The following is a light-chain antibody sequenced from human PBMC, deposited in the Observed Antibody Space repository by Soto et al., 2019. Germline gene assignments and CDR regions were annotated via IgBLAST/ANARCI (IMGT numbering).Light chain of an antibody. J-gene: IGKJ4*01. CDR2: AAS. CDR3: QKYNSAPLT. Sequence: DIQMTQSPSSLSASVGDEVTITCRASQTIMTYLNWYQLKPGKIPNLLIYAASTLQAGVPSRFSGSGSGTDFTLTISSLQPEDVAAYYCQKYNSAPLTFGGGTKVDI. CDR1: QTIMTY. V-gene: IGKV1-27*01.